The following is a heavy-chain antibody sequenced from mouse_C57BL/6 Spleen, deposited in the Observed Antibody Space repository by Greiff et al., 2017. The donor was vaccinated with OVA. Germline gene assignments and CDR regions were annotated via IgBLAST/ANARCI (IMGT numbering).Heavy chain of an antibody. J-gene: IGHJ3*01. CDR2: ISSGGSYT. Sequence: EVMLVESGGDLVKPGGSLKLSCAASGFTFSSYGMSWVRQTPDKRLEWVATISSGGSYTYYPDSVKGRFTISRDNAKNTLYLQMSSLKSEDTAMYYCARQRGAYYSNYGGAWFAYWGQGTLVTVSA. CDR1: GFTFSSYG. CDR3: ARQRGAYYSNYGGAWFAY. V-gene: IGHV5-6*01. D-gene: IGHD2-5*01.